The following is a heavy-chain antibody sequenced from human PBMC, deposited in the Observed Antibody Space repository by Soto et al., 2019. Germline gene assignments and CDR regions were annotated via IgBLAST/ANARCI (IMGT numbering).Heavy chain of an antibody. D-gene: IGHD6-13*01. CDR3: AGEDFSSSWYPSYGMDV. CDR2: INPNSGGT. CDR1: GYTFTGYY. V-gene: IGHV1-2*04. Sequence: ASVKVSCKASGYTFTGYYMHWVRQAPGQGLEWMGWINPNSGGTNYAQKFQGWVTMTRDTSISTAYMGLSRLRSDDTAVYYCAGEDFSSSWYPSYGMDVWGQGTTVTVSS. J-gene: IGHJ6*02.